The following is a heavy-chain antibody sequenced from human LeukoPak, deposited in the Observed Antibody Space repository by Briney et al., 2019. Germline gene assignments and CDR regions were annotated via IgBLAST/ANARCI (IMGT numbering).Heavy chain of an antibody. CDR1: GFTFSNYW. V-gene: IGHV3-7*01. Sequence: GGSLRLSCAASGFTFSNYWMTWVRQAPGKGLEWVAHINQDGSEEHYMDSVKARFTISRDNAKNSLSLQMNSLRAEDTAVYYCARDGYCSSTSCYLALPYYYYYYMDVWGKGTTVTVSS. D-gene: IGHD2-2*01. CDR3: ARDGYCSSTSCYLALPYYYYYYMDV. CDR2: INQDGSEE. J-gene: IGHJ6*03.